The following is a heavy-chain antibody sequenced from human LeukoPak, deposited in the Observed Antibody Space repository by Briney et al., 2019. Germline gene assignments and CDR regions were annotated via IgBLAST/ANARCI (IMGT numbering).Heavy chain of an antibody. Sequence: GGSLRLSCVASGFTFSSYWMSWVRQAPGKGLEWVANIKQDGSEKYYVDSVKGRFTISRDNAKNSLHLQVSSLRAEDTAVYYCARGRQQMTYFDYWGQGTPVTVSS. CDR2: IKQDGSEK. CDR1: GFTFSSYW. CDR3: ARGRQQMTYFDY. D-gene: IGHD6-13*01. J-gene: IGHJ4*02. V-gene: IGHV3-7*03.